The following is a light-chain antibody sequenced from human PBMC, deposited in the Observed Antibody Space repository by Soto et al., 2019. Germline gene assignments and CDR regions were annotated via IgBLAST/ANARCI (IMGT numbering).Light chain of an antibody. V-gene: IGKV3-20*01. CDR2: GAS. J-gene: IGKJ5*01. CDR3: QQYGYSPIT. Sequence: VLTLSPGTLSLSPGEITTLSCRASQSVSSSYLAWYQQNPGQAPRLLIYGASSRATGIAARFSGSGSGTDGTFTIDGLEPEDGEVYDSQQYGYSPITFGQGTRLEIK. CDR1: QSVSSSY.